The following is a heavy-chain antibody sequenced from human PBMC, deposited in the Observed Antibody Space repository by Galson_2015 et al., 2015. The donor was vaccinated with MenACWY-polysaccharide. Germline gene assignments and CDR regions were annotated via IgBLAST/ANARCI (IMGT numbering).Heavy chain of an antibody. CDR1: GYNFTSYD. CDR3: ARIIARKYTFADS. V-gene: IGHV1-8*01. CDR2: MNPNSGNT. D-gene: IGHD2-21*01. J-gene: IGHJ4*02. Sequence: SVKVSCKASGYNFTSYDINWVRQAPGQGLEWMGWMNPNSGNTGYAQKFQGRVTMTSNSAMTTAYMELSSLRSEDTAVYFCARIIARKYTFADSWGQGTLV.